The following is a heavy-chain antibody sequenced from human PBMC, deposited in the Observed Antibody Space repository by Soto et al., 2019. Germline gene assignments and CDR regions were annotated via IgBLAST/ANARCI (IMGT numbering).Heavy chain of an antibody. CDR3: ARDGVIAARYYGMDV. V-gene: IGHV4-59*01. D-gene: IGHD6-6*01. Sequence: PSETLSLTCTVSGGSISSYYWSWIRQPPGKGLEWIGYIYYSGSTNYNPSPKSRVTISVDTSKNQFSLKLSSVTAADTAVYYCARDGVIAARYYGMDVWGQGTTVTV. CDR2: IYYSGST. J-gene: IGHJ6*02. CDR1: GGSISSYY.